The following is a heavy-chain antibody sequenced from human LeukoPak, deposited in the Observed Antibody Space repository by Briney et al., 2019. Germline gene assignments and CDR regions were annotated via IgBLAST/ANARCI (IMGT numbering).Heavy chain of an antibody. CDR3: AESQEVLVMRQRGYRLVGP. CDR2: INHSGST. V-gene: IGHV4-34*01. J-gene: IGHJ5*02. Sequence: PSETLSLTCAVYGGSFSGYYWSWIRQPPGKGLEWIGEINHSGSTNYNPSLKSRVTISVDTSKNQFSLKLSSVTAADTAVYYCAESQEVLVMRQRGYRLVGPWGQGTLVTVSS. CDR1: GGSFSGYY. D-gene: IGHD6-13*01.